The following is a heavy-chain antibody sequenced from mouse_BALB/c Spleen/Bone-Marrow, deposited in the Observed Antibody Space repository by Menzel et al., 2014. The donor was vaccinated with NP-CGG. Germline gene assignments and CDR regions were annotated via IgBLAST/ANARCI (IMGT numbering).Heavy chain of an antibody. CDR2: IDPANGNT. CDR1: GFNVKDTY. CDR3: AVYDYEGFAY. V-gene: IGHV14-3*02. J-gene: IGHJ3*01. Sequence: EVKLVESGAELVKPGASVKLSCTASGFNVKDTYMHWVKQRPEQGLEWIGGIDPANGNTKYDPKFQGKATITADTSSNTAYLQLSSLTSEDTAVYYCAVYDYEGFAYWGQGTLVTVSA. D-gene: IGHD2-4*01.